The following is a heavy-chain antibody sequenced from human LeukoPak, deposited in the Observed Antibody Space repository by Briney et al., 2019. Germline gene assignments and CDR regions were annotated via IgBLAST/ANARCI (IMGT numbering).Heavy chain of an antibody. Sequence: ASVKVSCTASGYTIISYTMHWVRQAPGQRLEWMGWINAGSGYTKYSQKFQGRVTITRDTSASTAYMELRSLRSDDTAVYYCARDPHGGSYFDYWGQGTLVTVSS. V-gene: IGHV1-3*01. CDR2: INAGSGYT. CDR1: GYTIISYT. CDR3: ARDPHGGSYFDY. D-gene: IGHD1-26*01. J-gene: IGHJ4*02.